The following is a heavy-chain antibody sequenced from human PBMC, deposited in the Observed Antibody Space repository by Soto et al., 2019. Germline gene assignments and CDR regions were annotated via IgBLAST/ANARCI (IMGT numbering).Heavy chain of an antibody. D-gene: IGHD3-9*01. V-gene: IGHV5-51*01. Sequence: GDSLKISCFGSGYGFTSYWIGWVRQMPGKGLECMGIIYPGDSDTRYSKSFQGQVTISADKSISTAYLQWSSLKASDTAMYYCARHKGYYDIFHVAFDIWGKGTMVPVSS. CDR1: GYGFTSYW. CDR3: ARHKGYYDIFHVAFDI. J-gene: IGHJ3*02. CDR2: IYPGDSDT.